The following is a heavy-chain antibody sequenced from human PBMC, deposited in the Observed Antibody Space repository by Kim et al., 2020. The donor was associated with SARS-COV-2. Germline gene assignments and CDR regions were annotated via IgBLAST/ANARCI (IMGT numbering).Heavy chain of an antibody. CDR2: IKQDGSEK. D-gene: IGHD3-16*01. J-gene: IGHJ4*02. V-gene: IGHV3-7*01. Sequence: GGSLRLSCAASGFTFSSYWMSWVRQAPGKGLEWVANIKQDGSEKYYVDSVKGRFTISRDNAKNSLYLQMNSLRAEDTAVYYCARLAYSSLAPVFDYWGQGTLVTVSS. CDR1: GFTFSSYW. CDR3: ARLAYSSLAPVFDY.